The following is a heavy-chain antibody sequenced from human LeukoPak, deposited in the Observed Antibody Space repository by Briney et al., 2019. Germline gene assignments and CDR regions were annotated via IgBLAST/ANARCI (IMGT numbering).Heavy chain of an antibody. CDR2: ISSDRGNT. CDR1: GFTFSSYD. Sequence: WGSLRLSCAASGFTFSSYDIHWVRPAPGKGLEWVALISSDRGNTYFAHSVKGRFTISTDNSKNTLYLQMNSLRPDDTAGYYCAKCWLMEVWGQGTTVTVSS. V-gene: IGHV3-30*18. J-gene: IGHJ6*02. CDR3: AKCWLMEV. D-gene: IGHD4/OR15-4a*01.